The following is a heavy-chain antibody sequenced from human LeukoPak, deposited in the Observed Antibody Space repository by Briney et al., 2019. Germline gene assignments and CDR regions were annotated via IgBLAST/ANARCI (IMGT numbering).Heavy chain of an antibody. J-gene: IGHJ3*02. CDR2: ISWNSGSI. D-gene: IGHD6-13*01. Sequence: GGSLRLSCAASGFTFDDYAMHWVRQAPGKGLEWVSGISWNSGSIGYADSVKGRFTISRDNAKNSLYLQMNNLRAEDTALYYCAKDLCSSWYQASAFDIWGQGTMVTVSS. CDR3: AKDLCSSWYQASAFDI. CDR1: GFTFDDYA. V-gene: IGHV3-9*01.